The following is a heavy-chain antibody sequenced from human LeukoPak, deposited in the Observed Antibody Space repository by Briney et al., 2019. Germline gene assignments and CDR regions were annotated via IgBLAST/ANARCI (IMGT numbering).Heavy chain of an antibody. V-gene: IGHV4-59*01. CDR2: IYYSGST. CDR3: AREVVTVRYFDL. Sequence: PSETLSLTCTVSGGSISSYYWSWIRQPPGKGLEWIGYIYYSGSTNYNPSLKSRVTTSVDTSKNQFSLKLSSVTAADTAVYYCAREVVTVRYFDLWGRGTLVTVSS. CDR1: GGSISSYY. D-gene: IGHD4-23*01. J-gene: IGHJ2*01.